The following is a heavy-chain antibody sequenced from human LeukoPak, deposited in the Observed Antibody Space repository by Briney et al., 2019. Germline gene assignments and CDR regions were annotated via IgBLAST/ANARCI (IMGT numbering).Heavy chain of an antibody. V-gene: IGHV3-23*01. CDR2: ISGSGGST. CDR1: GFTFSSYA. D-gene: IGHD3-22*01. Sequence: GGSLRLSCAASGFTFSSYAMSWVRQAPGKGLEWVSAISGSGGSTYYADSVKGRFTISRDNSKNTLYLQMNSLRAEDTAVYYCAKDGYYYDSSGYLDYWGQGTLVTVSS. CDR3: AKDGYYYDSSGYLDY. J-gene: IGHJ4*02.